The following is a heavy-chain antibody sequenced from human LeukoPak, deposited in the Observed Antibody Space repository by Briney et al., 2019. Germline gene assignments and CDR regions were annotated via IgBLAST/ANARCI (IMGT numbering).Heavy chain of an antibody. V-gene: IGHV3-23*01. CDR2: ISGSGGST. Sequence: GGSLRLSCAASGFTFSSYAMSWARQAPGKGLEWVSAISGSGGSTYYADSVKGRFTISRDNSKNTLYLQMNSLRAEDTAVYYCAKSKTVAEKRDAFDIWGQGTMVTVSS. CDR3: AKSKTVAEKRDAFDI. J-gene: IGHJ3*02. D-gene: IGHD6-19*01. CDR1: GFTFSSYA.